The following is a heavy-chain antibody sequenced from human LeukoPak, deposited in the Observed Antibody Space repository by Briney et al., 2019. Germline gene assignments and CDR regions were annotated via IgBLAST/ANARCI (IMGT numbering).Heavy chain of an antibody. V-gene: IGHV3-23*01. CDR1: GFTFSSYA. J-gene: IGHJ4*02. CDR2: ISGSGGST. D-gene: IGHD3-3*01. CDR3: AKVQTSDYDFLSGSYGGDY. Sequence: GGSLRLSCAASGFTFSSYAMSWVRQAPGRGLEWVSAISGSGGSTYYADSVKGRFTISRDNSKNTLYLQMNSLRAEDTAVYYCAKVQTSDYDFLSGSYGGDYWGQGTLVTVSS.